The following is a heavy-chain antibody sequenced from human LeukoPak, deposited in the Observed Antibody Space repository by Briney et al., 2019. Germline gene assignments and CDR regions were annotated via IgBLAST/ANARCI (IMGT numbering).Heavy chain of an antibody. CDR1: GGSVGSVSSY. Sequence: SETLSLTCTVSGGSVGSVSSYWTWIRQPPGKGLEWIGYVYHTGGTKYNPSLKSRVTISLDTPKNQFSLRLSSVTAADTAVYYCARDSRHPYSYGLDVWGQGTTVTVSS. J-gene: IGHJ6*02. V-gene: IGHV4-61*01. CDR3: ARDSRHPYSYGLDV. CDR2: VYHTGGT.